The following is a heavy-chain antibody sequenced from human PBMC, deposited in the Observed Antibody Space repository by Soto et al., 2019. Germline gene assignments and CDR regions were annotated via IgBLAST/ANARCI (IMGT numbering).Heavy chain of an antibody. J-gene: IGHJ4*02. CDR2: ISGSGEMT. V-gene: IGHV3-23*01. Sequence: PGGSLRRSCAASGFTFRGDAMSWVRQAPGKGLEWVSSISGSGEMTHYAESVKGRFTISRDNSKNTLYLQMESLRAEDTALYYCARSEMTYNWNDWGQGTLVTVSS. CDR1: GFTFRGDA. D-gene: IGHD1-1*01. CDR3: ARSEMTYNWND.